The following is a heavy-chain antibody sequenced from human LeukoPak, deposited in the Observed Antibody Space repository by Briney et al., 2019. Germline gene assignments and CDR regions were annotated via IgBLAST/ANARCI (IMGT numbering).Heavy chain of an antibody. V-gene: IGHV3-30*18. D-gene: IGHD3-10*01. CDR3: AKRGNGSGQSFDI. CDR2: ISYHGSNK. Sequence: GGSLRLSCAASGFTFNNYGMHWVRQAPGKGLEWVAVISYHGSNKYYGDSVKGRFTISRDNSKNTLYLQMNSLRAEDMAVYYCAKRGNGSGQSFDIWGQGTMVTVSS. J-gene: IGHJ3*02. CDR1: GFTFNNYG.